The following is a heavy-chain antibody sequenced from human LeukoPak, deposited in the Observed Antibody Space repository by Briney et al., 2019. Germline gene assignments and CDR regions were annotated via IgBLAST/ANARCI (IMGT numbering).Heavy chain of an antibody. CDR3: ARDRNYDSSGYQDWFDP. D-gene: IGHD3-22*01. J-gene: IGHJ5*02. V-gene: IGHV1-69*05. Sequence: GASVKVSCKASGGTFSSYAISWVRQAPGQGLEWMGGIIPIFGTANYAQKFQGRVTIPTDESTSTAYMELSSLRSEDTAVYYCARDRNYDSSGYQDWFDPWGQGTLVTVSS. CDR2: IIPIFGTA. CDR1: GGTFSSYA.